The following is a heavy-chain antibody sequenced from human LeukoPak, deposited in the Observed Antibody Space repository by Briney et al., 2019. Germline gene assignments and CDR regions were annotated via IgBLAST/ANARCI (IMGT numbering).Heavy chain of an antibody. J-gene: IGHJ4*02. CDR3: ARGYCSSTSCYPSDH. CDR2: INPSGGST. V-gene: IGHV1-46*01. D-gene: IGHD2-2*01. CDR1: GYTFTSYY. Sequence: ASVKVSCKASGYTFTSYYMHWVRQAPGQGLEWMGIINPSGGSTSYAQKFKGRVTMTRDTSTSTVYMELSSLRSEDTAVYYCARGYCSSTSCYPSDHWGQGTLVTVSS.